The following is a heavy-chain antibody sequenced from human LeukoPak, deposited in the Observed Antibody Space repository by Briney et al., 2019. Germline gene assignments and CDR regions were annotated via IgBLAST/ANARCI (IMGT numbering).Heavy chain of an antibody. D-gene: IGHD5-24*01. V-gene: IGHV4-59*01. CDR1: GGSISNYY. J-gene: IGHJ3*02. Sequence: KPSETLSLTRTVSGGSISNYYWNWIRQPPGKGLEWIGYIHYSGSTSYNPSLKSRVIISVDTSKNQFSLKLSSVTAADTAVYYCARRRDGYNWYTFDIWGQGTMVTVSS. CDR3: ARRRDGYNWYTFDI. CDR2: IHYSGST.